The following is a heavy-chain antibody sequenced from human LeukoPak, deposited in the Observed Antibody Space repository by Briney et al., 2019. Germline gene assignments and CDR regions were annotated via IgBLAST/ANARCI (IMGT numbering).Heavy chain of an antibody. V-gene: IGHV3-30*18. J-gene: IGHJ4*02. D-gene: IGHD6-19*01. CDR3: AKSSHQWLGYFNY. CDR2: ISYDGSNK. CDR1: GFTFSSYG. Sequence: GGSLRLSCAASGFTFSSYGMHWVRQAPGKGLEWVAVISYDGSNKYYADSVKGRFTISRDSSKNTLYLQMNSLRAEDTAVYYCAKSSHQWLGYFNYWGQGTLVTVSS.